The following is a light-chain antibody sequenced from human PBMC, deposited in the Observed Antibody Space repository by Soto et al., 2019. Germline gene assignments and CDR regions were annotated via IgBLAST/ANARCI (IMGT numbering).Light chain of an antibody. CDR3: GSWDSSLSAYV. CDR2: GNS. J-gene: IGLJ1*01. Sequence: QSVLTQPPSVSGAPGQRVIISCTGSSSNIGAGYDVHWYQQLPGAAPKLLIYGNSNRPSGVPDRFPGSRSGTSASLAITGLQPGDEADYYCGSWDSSLSAYVFGTGTRSPS. V-gene: IGLV1-40*01. CDR1: SSNIGAGYD.